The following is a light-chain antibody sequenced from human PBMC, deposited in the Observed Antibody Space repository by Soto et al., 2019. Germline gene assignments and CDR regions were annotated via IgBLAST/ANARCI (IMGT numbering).Light chain of an antibody. CDR1: QSVNKC. CDR2: DVS. Sequence: EIVLTQSPATLSLSPGERATLSCRASQSVNKCLAWYQQKPGQAPRLLIYDVSSRAPGIPARFSGSGSGTDFTLTISSLEPEDFAVYYCQQCNNWPPITFGQGTRLEI. V-gene: IGKV3-11*01. CDR3: QQCNNWPPIT. J-gene: IGKJ5*01.